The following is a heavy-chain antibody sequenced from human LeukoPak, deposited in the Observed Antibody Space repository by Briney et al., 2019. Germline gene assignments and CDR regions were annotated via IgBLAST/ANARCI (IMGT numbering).Heavy chain of an antibody. J-gene: IGHJ4*02. CDR1: VSTFSSYA. CDR3: AIKGEGTTREY. V-gene: IGHV1-8*02. D-gene: IGHD1-7*01. CDR2: MNPNSGNT. Sequence: ASVKVSCKASVSTFSSYAISWVRQATGQGLEWMGWMNPNSGNTGYAQKFQGRVTMTRNTSISTAYMELSSLRSEDTAVYYCAIKGEGTTREYWGQGTLVTVSS.